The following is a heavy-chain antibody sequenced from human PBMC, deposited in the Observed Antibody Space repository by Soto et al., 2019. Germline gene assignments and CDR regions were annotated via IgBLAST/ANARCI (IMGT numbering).Heavy chain of an antibody. V-gene: IGHV1-69*13. CDR1: GGTFSSYA. CDR3: ASHGNSSGYYYPWFDP. J-gene: IGHJ5*02. D-gene: IGHD3-22*01. Sequence: ASVKVSCKASGGTFSSYAISWVRQAPEQGLEWMGGIIPIFGTANYAQKFQGRVTITADESTSTAYMELSSLRSEDTAVYYCASHGNSSGYYYPWFDPWGQGTLVTVSS. CDR2: IIPIFGTA.